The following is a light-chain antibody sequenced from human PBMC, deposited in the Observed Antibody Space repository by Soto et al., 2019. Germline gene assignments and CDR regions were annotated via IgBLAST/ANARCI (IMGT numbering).Light chain of an antibody. CDR1: QSINSN. V-gene: IGKV3-15*01. J-gene: IGKJ4*01. CDR3: QQYNNWPRAT. Sequence: IVMPQSPATLSVSPVERANLSCRASQSINSNLAWYQQKPGQAPTLLMFRASTRATGFPARFSGSGSGTAFNITISSLQPEDSAIYYCQQYNNWPRATFGGGTKGDIK. CDR2: RAS.